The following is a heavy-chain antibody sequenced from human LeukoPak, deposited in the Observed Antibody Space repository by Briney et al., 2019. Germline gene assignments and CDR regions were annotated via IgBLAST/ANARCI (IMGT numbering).Heavy chain of an antibody. V-gene: IGHV4-38-2*02. Sequence: SETLSLTCTVSGYSISSGYYWGWIRQPPGKRLEWIGSIYHSGSTYYNPSLKSRVTISVDTSKNQFSPKLSSVTAADTAVYYCARDQRVYYYYYYYMDVWGKGTTVTVSS. CDR2: IYHSGST. J-gene: IGHJ6*03. D-gene: IGHD3-10*01. CDR1: GYSISSGYY. CDR3: ARDQRVYYYYYYYMDV.